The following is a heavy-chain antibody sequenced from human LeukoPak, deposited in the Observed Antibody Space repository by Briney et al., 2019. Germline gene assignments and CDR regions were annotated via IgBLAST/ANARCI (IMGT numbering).Heavy chain of an antibody. CDR3: ASRSSYYDYVWGSSRRGY. J-gene: IGHJ4*02. D-gene: IGHD3-16*01. Sequence: GGSLRLSCAASGFTFSSYSMNWGRQAPGKGLELVSSISSSSSYIYYADSVKGRFTISRDNHKNSLYLQMNSLRAEDTAVYYCASRSSYYDYVWGSSRRGYWGQGTLVTVSS. CDR1: GFTFSSYS. V-gene: IGHV3-21*01. CDR2: ISSSSSYI.